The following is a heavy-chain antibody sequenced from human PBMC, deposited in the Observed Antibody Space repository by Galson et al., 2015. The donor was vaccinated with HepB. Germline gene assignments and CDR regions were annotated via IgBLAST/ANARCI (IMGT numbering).Heavy chain of an antibody. D-gene: IGHD2-2*01. CDR2: ISGSGGST. Sequence: SLRLSCAASGFTFSSYAMSWVRQAPGKGLEWVSAISGSGGSTYYADSVKGRFTISRDNSKNTLYLQMNSLRAEDTAVYYCAKDRPYCSSTSCYGAAYYVDYWGQGTLVTVSS. CDR3: AKDRPYCSSTSCYGAAYYVDY. J-gene: IGHJ4*02. V-gene: IGHV3-23*01. CDR1: GFTFSSYA.